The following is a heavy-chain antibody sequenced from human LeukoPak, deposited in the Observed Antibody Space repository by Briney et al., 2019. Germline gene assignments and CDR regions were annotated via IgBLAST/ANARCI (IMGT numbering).Heavy chain of an antibody. V-gene: IGHV4-34*01. CDR1: GGSFSGYY. CDR3: ARTPYSGSPRVFDY. D-gene: IGHD1-26*01. J-gene: IGHJ4*02. CDR2: INHSGST. Sequence: SETLSLTCAVYGGSFSGYYWSWIRQPPGKGLEWIGEINHSGSTNYNPSLKSRVTISVDTSKNQFSLKLSSVTAADTAVYYCARTPYSGSPRVFDYWGQGTLVTVSS.